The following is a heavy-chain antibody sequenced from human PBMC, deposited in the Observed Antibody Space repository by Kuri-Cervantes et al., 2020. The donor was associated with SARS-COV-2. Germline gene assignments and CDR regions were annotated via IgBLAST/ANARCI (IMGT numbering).Heavy chain of an antibody. Sequence: ASVKVSCKASGYTFTSYGISWVRQAPGQGLEWMGWISAYNGNTNYAQKLQGRVTMTTDTSTSTAYMELRSLRSVDTAVYYCARDRYYYDSSGYIPFDYWGQGTLVTVSS. CDR3: ARDRYYYDSSGYIPFDY. CDR1: GYTFTSYG. J-gene: IGHJ4*02. D-gene: IGHD3-22*01. V-gene: IGHV1-18*01. CDR2: ISAYNGNT.